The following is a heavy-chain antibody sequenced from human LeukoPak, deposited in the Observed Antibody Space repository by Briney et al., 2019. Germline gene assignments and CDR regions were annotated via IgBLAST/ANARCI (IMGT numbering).Heavy chain of an antibody. J-gene: IGHJ4*02. Sequence: GASVKVSCKASGYTFTSYGISWVRQAPGQGLEWMGWISAYNGNTNYAQKLQGRVTMTTDTSTSTAHMELRSLRSDDTAVYYCAKGGYDILTGYDSPSDYWGQGTLVTVSS. V-gene: IGHV1-18*04. CDR1: GYTFTSYG. CDR2: ISAYNGNT. D-gene: IGHD3-9*01. CDR3: AKGGYDILTGYDSPSDY.